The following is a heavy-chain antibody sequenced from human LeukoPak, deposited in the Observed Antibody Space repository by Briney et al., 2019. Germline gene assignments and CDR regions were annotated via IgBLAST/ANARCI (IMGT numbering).Heavy chain of an antibody. Sequence: SETLSLTCTVSGCSISSYYLSWIRQPPGKGLEWIGCIYYSGSTNYNPSLKGRVTISVHTYKNQFSLKLTSVNPADTAVYYCAIVRGSGIYYYGMDVWGQGPTVSVSS. CDR3: AIVRGSGIYYYGMDV. CDR1: GCSISSYY. J-gene: IGHJ6*02. CDR2: IYYSGST. V-gene: IGHV4-59*01. D-gene: IGHD3-10*01.